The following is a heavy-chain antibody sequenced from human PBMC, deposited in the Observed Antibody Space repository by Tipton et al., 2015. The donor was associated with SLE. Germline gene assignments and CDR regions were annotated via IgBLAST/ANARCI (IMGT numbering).Heavy chain of an antibody. D-gene: IGHD3-10*01. Sequence: TLSLTCTVSGGSINSYYWTWVRQPAGKGLEWIGHFHSSGILNYNPSLKSRVTMSGDTSKNQLSLKLNSVTAADTAVYYCARRPWGGFDYWGQGTLVTVSS. V-gene: IGHV4-4*07. CDR2: FHSSGIL. J-gene: IGHJ4*02. CDR1: GGSINSYY. CDR3: ARRPWGGFDY.